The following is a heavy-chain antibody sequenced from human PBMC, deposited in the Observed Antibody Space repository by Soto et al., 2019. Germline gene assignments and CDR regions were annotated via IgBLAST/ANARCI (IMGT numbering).Heavy chain of an antibody. CDR2: VNSSGST. J-gene: IGHJ3*02. CDR1: GASITSSY. V-gene: IGHV4-59*01. Sequence: QVQLQESGPGLVKPSGTLSLTCTVSGASITSSYWSWIRQSPGKRLEWIGYVNSSGSTKYNPFLKSRVTISVDTSKNQFSLKLSSVTAADTALYYCGRGYYDSNGQSNTFDIWGQGTLVTVSS. D-gene: IGHD3-22*01. CDR3: GRGYYDSNGQSNTFDI.